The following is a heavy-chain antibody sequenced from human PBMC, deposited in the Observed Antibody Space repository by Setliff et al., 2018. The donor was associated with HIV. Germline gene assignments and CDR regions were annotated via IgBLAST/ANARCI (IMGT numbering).Heavy chain of an antibody. J-gene: IGHJ4*02. Sequence: ASVKVSCKASGYTFTAYYMHWVRQAPGQGLEWMGRIIPSSGGTNYAQKFQGRVTMTEDTSTDTAYMELRSLRSEDTAVYYCTTEFPLSSPYYYDSSGYYYWGRGTQVTVSS. CDR2: IIPSSGGT. D-gene: IGHD3-22*01. V-gene: IGHV1-2*06. CDR1: GYTFTAYY. CDR3: TTEFPLSSPYYYDSSGYYY.